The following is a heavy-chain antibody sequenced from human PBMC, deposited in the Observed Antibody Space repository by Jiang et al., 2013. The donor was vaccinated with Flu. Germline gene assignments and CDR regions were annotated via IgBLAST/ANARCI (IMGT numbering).Heavy chain of an antibody. CDR3: ARGYGYSYGYDY. CDR2: INPSDGRT. D-gene: IGHD5-18*01. J-gene: IGHJ4*02. V-gene: IGHV1-46*01. CDR1: GFVFTSYY. Sequence: GAEVKKPGASVTISCKTSGFVFTSYYIHWVRQSPEEGLEWMGIINPSDGRTTYARKFQDRVSVTRDTSTSTVYMTVGSLTSEDTAVYFCARGYGYSYGYDYWGQGTLVTVSA.